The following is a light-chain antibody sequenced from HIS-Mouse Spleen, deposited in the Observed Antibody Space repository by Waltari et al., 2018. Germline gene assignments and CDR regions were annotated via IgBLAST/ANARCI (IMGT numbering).Light chain of an antibody. CDR1: QSVSSSY. CDR2: GAS. CDR3: QRYGSSLLT. Sequence: EIVLTQSPGTLSLSPGERATLSCRASQSVSSSYLAWYQQKPGQAPRLLIYGASSRATGVPGRFSGSGSGTDFTLTISRLEPEDFAVYYCQRYGSSLLTFGGGTKVEIK. J-gene: IGKJ4*01. V-gene: IGKV3-20*01.